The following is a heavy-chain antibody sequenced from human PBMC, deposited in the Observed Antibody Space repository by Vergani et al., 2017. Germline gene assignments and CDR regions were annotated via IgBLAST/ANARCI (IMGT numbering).Heavy chain of an antibody. V-gene: IGHV1-69*06. Sequence: QVQLVQSGAEVKKPGSSVKVSCKASGGTFSSYAISWVRQAPGQGLEWMGGIIPIFGTANYAQKFQGRVTITADKSTSTAYMGLSSLRSEDTAVYYCAGDGIVDFGAKHLPWFDPWGQGTLVTVSS. CDR2: IIPIFGTA. CDR1: GGTFSSYA. D-gene: IGHD2/OR15-2a*01. CDR3: AGDGIVDFGAKHLPWFDP. J-gene: IGHJ5*02.